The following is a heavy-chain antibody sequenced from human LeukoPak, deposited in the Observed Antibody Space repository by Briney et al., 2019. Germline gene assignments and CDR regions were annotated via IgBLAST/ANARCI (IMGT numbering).Heavy chain of an antibody. Sequence: GGSLRLSCAASGFTFSSFWMSWVRQAPGKGLEWVANINQDGSEEYYADSVKGRFTISRDNSKNTLYLQMNSLRAEDTAVYYCARGEDIVATIDYWGQGTLVTVSS. J-gene: IGHJ4*02. CDR3: ARGEDIVATIDY. V-gene: IGHV3-7*01. CDR1: GFTFSSFW. CDR2: INQDGSEE. D-gene: IGHD5-12*01.